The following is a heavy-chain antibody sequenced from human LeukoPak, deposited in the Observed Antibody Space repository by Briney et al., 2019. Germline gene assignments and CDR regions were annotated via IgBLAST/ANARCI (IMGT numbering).Heavy chain of an antibody. CDR2: ISSSSATI. V-gene: IGHV3-48*01. CDR1: GFTFSSYE. D-gene: IGHD3-10*01. CDR3: ASLYGSGPNWFDP. J-gene: IGHJ5*02. Sequence: GSLRLSCAASGFTFSSYEMNWVRQAPGKGLEWVSYISSSSATIYYADSVKGRFTISRDNAKNSLHLQMNSLRAEDTAVYYCASLYGSGPNWFDPWGQGTLVTVSS.